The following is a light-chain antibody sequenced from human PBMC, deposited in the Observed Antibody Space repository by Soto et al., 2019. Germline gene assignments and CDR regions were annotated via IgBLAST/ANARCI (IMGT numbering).Light chain of an antibody. Sequence: QSALTQPASVSGSPGQSITISCTGTSSDVGGYNYVSWYQQHPDKAPKLMIYDVGNRPSGVSNRFSGSKSGNTASLTISGLQAEDEADYYCSSYTSSSTRVFGGGTKLTVL. J-gene: IGLJ2*01. CDR2: DVG. V-gene: IGLV2-14*01. CDR1: SSDVGGYNY. CDR3: SSYTSSSTRV.